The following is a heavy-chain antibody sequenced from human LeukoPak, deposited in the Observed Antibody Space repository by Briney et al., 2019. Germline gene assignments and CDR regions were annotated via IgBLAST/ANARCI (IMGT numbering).Heavy chain of an antibody. CDR1: GGSISSYY. CDR3: AREYGDSRGDYYYGMDV. CDR2: IYYSGST. D-gene: IGHD4-17*01. V-gene: IGHV4-59*01. J-gene: IGHJ6*02. Sequence: PSETLSLTCTVSGGSISSYYWSWIRQPPGKGLEWIGYIYYSGSTNYNPSLKIRVTISVDTSKNQFSLKLSSVTAADTAVYYCAREYGDSRGDYYYGMDVWGQGTTVTVSS.